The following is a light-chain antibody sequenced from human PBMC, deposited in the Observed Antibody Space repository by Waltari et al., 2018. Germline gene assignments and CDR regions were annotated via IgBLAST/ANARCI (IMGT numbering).Light chain of an antibody. CDR2: AAS. J-gene: IGKJ2*01. V-gene: IGKV1-39*01. CDR1: QYIAKF. Sequence: IQMTQSPSSLSASIGERVTLTCRASQYIAKFLNLYQQKQGQAPSLLIYAASTLQRGVPPRFTGSGSGTDFTLTISSLQPEDFGTYYCQQSYSDSPYTFGQGTKLEI. CDR3: QQSYSDSPYT.